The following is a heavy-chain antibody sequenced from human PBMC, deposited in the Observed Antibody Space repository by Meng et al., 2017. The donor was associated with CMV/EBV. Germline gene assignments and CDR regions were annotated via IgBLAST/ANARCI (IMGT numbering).Heavy chain of an antibody. D-gene: IGHD3-9*01. Sequence: CKTSGYTFAAHWSGWVRQMPGEGLQWMGMIHCGDSRTIYSPLFQGQVTMSVDRSISTAYLQLTSLQTSDSAMYYCARHFDASWFGYWGQGTLVTVSS. CDR2: IHCGDSRT. CDR3: ARHFDASWFGY. CDR1: GYTFAAHW. V-gene: IGHV5-51*01. J-gene: IGHJ4*02.